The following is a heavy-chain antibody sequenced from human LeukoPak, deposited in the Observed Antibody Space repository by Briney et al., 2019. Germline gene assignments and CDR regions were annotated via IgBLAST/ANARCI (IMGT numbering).Heavy chain of an antibody. CDR3: ARGSGSYADY. D-gene: IGHD1-26*01. Sequence: ASVKDSCKSSGYTLTSYGINWVGQDPGQGLEWMGWISAYNGNTNYPQKLQGRVTMPTDTSTSTAYMELRSLRSDHTAVYYCARGSGSYADYWGQGTLVTVSS. CDR2: ISAYNGNT. CDR1: GYTLTSYG. V-gene: IGHV1-18*01. J-gene: IGHJ4*02.